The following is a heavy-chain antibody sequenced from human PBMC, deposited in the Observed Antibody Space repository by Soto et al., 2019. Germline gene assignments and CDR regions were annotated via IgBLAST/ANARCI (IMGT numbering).Heavy chain of an antibody. D-gene: IGHD5-12*01. J-gene: IGHJ4*02. CDR3: AKSPLGEMATD. CDR2: INTYNGDT. Sequence: QVQLVQSGPEVKKPGASVKVSCKASGYTFINYAITWVRQAPGQGLEWMGWINTYNGDTNYAENLQGRATMTTDTSTNTAYMELRSLRSDDTAVYYCAKSPLGEMATDWGQGTLVTVSS. V-gene: IGHV1-18*01. CDR1: GYTFINYA.